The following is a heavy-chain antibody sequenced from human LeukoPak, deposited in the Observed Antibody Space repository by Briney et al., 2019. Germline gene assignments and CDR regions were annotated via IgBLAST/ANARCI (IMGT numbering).Heavy chain of an antibody. CDR3: AGMRSRSLGDY. Sequence: SETLSLTCTVSGGSISSSSYYWGWIRQPPGKGLEWIGSIYYSGSTYYNPSLKSRVTISVDTSKNQFSLKLSSVTAADTAVYYCAGMRSRSLGDYWGQGTLVTVSS. V-gene: IGHV4-39*01. CDR1: GGSISSSSYY. D-gene: IGHD2-2*01. CDR2: IYYSGST. J-gene: IGHJ4*02.